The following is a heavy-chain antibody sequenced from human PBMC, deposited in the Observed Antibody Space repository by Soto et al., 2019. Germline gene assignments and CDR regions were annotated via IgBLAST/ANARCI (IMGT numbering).Heavy chain of an antibody. Sequence: HPGGSVRLSCAASGFTFSSYWMSWVRQAPGKGLEWVSAISGSGISTYYADSVKGRFTISRDNSKNTLYLQMNSLRAEDTAVYYCAKEYEYSSGWERIDYWGQGTLVTVSS. CDR2: ISGSGIST. CDR1: GFTFSSYW. J-gene: IGHJ4*02. V-gene: IGHV3-23*01. CDR3: AKEYEYSSGWERIDY. D-gene: IGHD6-19*01.